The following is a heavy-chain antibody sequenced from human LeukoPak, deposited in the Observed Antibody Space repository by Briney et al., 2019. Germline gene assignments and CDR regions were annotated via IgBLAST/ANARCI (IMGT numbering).Heavy chain of an antibody. D-gene: IGHD5-24*01. CDR3: ARPPRDGYNWDYFDY. CDR2: ISSSSSTI. J-gene: IGHJ4*02. V-gene: IGHV3-48*01. Sequence: GGSLRLSCVASGFTFSTYSMNWVRQAPGKGLECISYISSSSSTIYYADSVKGRFTISRDNAKNSLYLQMNSLRAEDTAVYYCARPPRDGYNWDYFDYWGQGTLVTVSS. CDR1: GFTFSTYS.